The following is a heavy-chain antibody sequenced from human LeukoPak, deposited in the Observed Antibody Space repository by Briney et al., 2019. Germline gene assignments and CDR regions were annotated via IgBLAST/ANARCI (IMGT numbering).Heavy chain of an antibody. CDR3: ARGPDYYDSSGYYTPYGMDV. CDR1: GGSISSGGYY. D-gene: IGHD3-22*01. CDR2: IYYSGST. J-gene: IGHJ6*02. Sequence: SETLCLTCTVSGGSISSGGYYWSWIRQHPGKGLEWIVYIYYSGSTNYNPSLKSRVTISVDTSKNQLSLQLTSVTVADTAVYYCARGPDYYDSSGYYTPYGMDVWGQGTTVTVSS. V-gene: IGHV4-31*03.